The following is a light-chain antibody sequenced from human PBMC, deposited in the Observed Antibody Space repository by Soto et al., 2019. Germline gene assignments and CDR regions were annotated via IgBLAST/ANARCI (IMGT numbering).Light chain of an antibody. CDR1: SSDVGGYNY. CDR2: EVS. V-gene: IGLV2-14*01. CDR3: SSYTSSSTYV. Sequence: QSALAQPASVSGPPGQSITISCTGTSSDVGGYNYVSWYQQHPGKAPRLMIYEVSNRPSGVSNRFSDSKSGNTASLTISGLQAEHEADYYCSSYTSSSTYVFGTWSKVTVL. J-gene: IGLJ1*01.